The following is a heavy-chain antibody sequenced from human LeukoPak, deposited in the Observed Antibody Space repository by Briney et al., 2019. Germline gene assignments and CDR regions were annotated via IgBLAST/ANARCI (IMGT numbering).Heavy chain of an antibody. CDR1: GFTFSSYG. J-gene: IGHJ4*02. CDR2: ISYDGSNK. V-gene: IGHV3-30*03. CDR3: VHGGLYYLDY. D-gene: IGHD3-10*01. Sequence: PGGSLRLSCAASGFTFSSYGMHWVRQAPGKGLEWVAVISYDGSNKYYADSVKGRFTISRDNSKNTLYLQMNSLRAEDTAVYYCVHGGLYYLDYWGQGTLVTVSS.